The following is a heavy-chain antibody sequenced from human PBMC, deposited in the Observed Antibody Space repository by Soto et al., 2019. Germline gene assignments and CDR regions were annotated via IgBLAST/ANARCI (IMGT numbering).Heavy chain of an antibody. CDR3: AKEKAYYDILTGYYDYGLDV. CDR1: GFIFSSYV. CDR2: ITGSGDST. V-gene: IGHV3-23*01. J-gene: IGHJ6*02. Sequence: GGSLRLSCAASGFIFSSYVMSWVRQAPGKGLEWVSAITGSGDSTYYADSVRGRFTISRDNSKNTLYLQMHSLSAEDTAVYYCAKEKAYYDILTGYYDYGLDVWGQGTTVTVSS. D-gene: IGHD3-9*01.